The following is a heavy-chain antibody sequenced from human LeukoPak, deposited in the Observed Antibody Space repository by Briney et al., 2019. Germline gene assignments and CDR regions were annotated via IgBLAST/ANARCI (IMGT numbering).Heavy chain of an antibody. CDR1: GGSFSGYY. J-gene: IGHJ3*02. V-gene: IGHV4-34*01. D-gene: IGHD3-22*01. CDR2: INHSGST. Sequence: PSETLSLTCAVYGGSFSGYYWSWIRQPPGKGLEWIGEINHSGSTNYNPSLKSRVTISVDTSKNQFSLKLSSVTAADTAVYYCASVNYYDSSGYYYKYDAFDIWGQGTMVTVSS. CDR3: ASVNYYDSSGYYYKYDAFDI.